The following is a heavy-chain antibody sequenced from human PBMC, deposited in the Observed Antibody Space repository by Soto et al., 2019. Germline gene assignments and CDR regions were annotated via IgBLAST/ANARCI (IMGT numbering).Heavy chain of an antibody. J-gene: IGHJ6*02. V-gene: IGHV3-13*01. CDR2: IGTAGDT. CDR1: GFTFSSYD. Sequence: RLSCAASGFTFSSYDMHWVRQATGKGLEWVSAIGTAGDTYYPGSVKGRFTISRENAKNSLYLQMNSLRAGDTAVYYCARGGGYDFWSGFHGMDVWGQGTTVTVSS. D-gene: IGHD3-3*01. CDR3: ARGGGYDFWSGFHGMDV.